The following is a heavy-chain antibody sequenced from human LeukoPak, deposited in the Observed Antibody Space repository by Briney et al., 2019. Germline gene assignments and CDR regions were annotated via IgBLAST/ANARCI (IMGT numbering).Heavy chain of an antibody. J-gene: IGHJ5*02. V-gene: IGHV3-23*01. Sequence: PGGSLRLSCAASGFTYSSYAMSWVRQAPGKGLEWVSVINGSGAGTYYADSVKGRFTISRDDSKNTLYLQMSSLSAEDTAIYYCAKGVDTTMAASLASWGQGTLVTVSS. CDR1: GFTYSSYA. CDR3: AKGVDTTMAASLAS. CDR2: INGSGAGT. D-gene: IGHD5-18*01.